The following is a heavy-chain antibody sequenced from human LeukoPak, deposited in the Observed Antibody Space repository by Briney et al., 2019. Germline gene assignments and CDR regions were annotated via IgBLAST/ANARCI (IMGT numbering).Heavy chain of an antibody. CDR2: IYWDGDK. J-gene: IGHJ4*02. D-gene: IGHD6-19*01. Sequence: SGPTLVKPTQTLTLTCTFSGFSLSSSGVGVGWIRQPPGKALEWLALIYWDGDKRYSPSLKSRLTITKDTSKQVILTMTNMDPVDTGTYYCAQRYGSGWYFWGQGTLVTVSS. CDR3: AQRYGSGWYF. CDR1: GFSLSSSGVG. V-gene: IGHV2-5*02.